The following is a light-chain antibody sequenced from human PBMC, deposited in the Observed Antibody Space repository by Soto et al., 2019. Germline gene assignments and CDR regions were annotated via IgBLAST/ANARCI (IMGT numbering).Light chain of an antibody. CDR3: QNYNSAPLT. CDR2: GAS. Sequence: DIQITQSPSSLSASVGYGVAITCRASQDIGDYLAWYQQKPGKVPKLLIYGASTLQSGVPSRFSGTGSGTEFTLTISSLQPEDVATYTCQNYNSAPLTFGGGTKVE. V-gene: IGKV1-27*01. J-gene: IGKJ4*01. CDR1: QDIGDY.